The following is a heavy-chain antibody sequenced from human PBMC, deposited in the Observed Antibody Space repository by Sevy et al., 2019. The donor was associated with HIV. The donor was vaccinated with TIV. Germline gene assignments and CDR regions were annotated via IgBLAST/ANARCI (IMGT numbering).Heavy chain of an antibody. J-gene: IGHJ4*02. V-gene: IGHV3-30*04. D-gene: IGHD1-26*01. CDR2: ISSDGNSQ. CDR3: ARDLISGSYSQSLDY. Sequence: GGSLRLSCAASGFNFGSHAMHWVRQAPGKGLDWVAVISSDGNSQYSADSVKGGFTISRDNSKNTLYLQMDSLRVEDTAVYYCARDLISGSYSQSLDYWGQGTLVTVSS. CDR1: GFNFGSHA.